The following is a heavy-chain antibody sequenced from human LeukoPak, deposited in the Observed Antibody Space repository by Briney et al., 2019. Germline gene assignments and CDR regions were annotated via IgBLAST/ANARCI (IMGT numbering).Heavy chain of an antibody. CDR2: IYYSGST. Sequence: SETLSLTRTVSGGSISSYYWSWIRQPPGKGLEWIGYIYYSGSTNYNPSLKSRVTISVDTSKNQFSLKLSSVTAADTAVYYCAIFKRDILTGYYRDYWGQGTLVTVSS. CDR3: AIFKRDILTGYYRDY. D-gene: IGHD3-9*01. V-gene: IGHV4-59*01. J-gene: IGHJ4*02. CDR1: GGSISSYY.